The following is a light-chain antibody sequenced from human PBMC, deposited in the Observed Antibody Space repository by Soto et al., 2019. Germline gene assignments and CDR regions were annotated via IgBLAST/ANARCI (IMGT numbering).Light chain of an antibody. CDR1: TSDIGGHNF. V-gene: IGLV2-14*01. Sequence: QSALTQPASVSGFPGQSITISCTGTTSDIGGHNFVSWDQQHPGKAPKLMIYDVSYRPSGVSNRFSGSKSGNTASLTISGLQAEDEADYYCSSYATSGTPYIFATGTKLTVL. J-gene: IGLJ1*01. CDR2: DVS. CDR3: SSYATSGTPYI.